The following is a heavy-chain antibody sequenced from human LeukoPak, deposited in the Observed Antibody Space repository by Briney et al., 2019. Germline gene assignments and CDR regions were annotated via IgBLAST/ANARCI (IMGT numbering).Heavy chain of an antibody. CDR3: TADQFF. V-gene: IGHV3-49*04. D-gene: IGHD3-3*01. J-gene: IGHJ4*02. CDR2: IRAKAYGGTP. CDR1: GFRFGDYG. Sequence: PGRSLRLSCRASGFRFGDYGMSWVRQAPGKGLEWVGFIRAKAYGGTPEYAASVKGRFSISRDDSKSIAYLQMYSLRTEDTAVYYCTADQFFWGQGSLVTVSS.